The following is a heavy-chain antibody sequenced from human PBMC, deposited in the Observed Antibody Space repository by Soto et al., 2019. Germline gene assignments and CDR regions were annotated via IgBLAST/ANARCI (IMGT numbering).Heavy chain of an antibody. CDR2: ISYDGSNK. CDR1: GFTFSSYA. Sequence: QVQLVESGGGVVQPGRSLRLSCAASGFTFSSYAMHWVRQAPGKGLEWVAVISYDGSNKYYADSVKGRFTNSRDNSKNTLYLQMNSLRAEDTAVYYCASDLRSYGMDVWGQGTTVTVSS. J-gene: IGHJ6*02. CDR3: ASDLRSYGMDV. V-gene: IGHV3-30-3*01.